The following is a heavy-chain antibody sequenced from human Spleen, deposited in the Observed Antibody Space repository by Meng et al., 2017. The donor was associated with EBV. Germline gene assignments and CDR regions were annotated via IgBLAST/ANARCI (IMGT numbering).Heavy chain of an antibody. CDR2: AYYTGRT. D-gene: IGHD5-12*01. Sequence: QVQFHQSGPGLVTPSETLSLTCRDAGGSIYAYYWNWIRQPPGKALEWIGYAYYTGRTNYNPSLKSRVTISLDTAKNEFSLDLSSVTAADTAVYYCARNGYDLYFDSWGQGSLVTVSS. V-gene: IGHV4-59*01. CDR1: GGSIYAYY. J-gene: IGHJ4*02. CDR3: ARNGYDLYFDS.